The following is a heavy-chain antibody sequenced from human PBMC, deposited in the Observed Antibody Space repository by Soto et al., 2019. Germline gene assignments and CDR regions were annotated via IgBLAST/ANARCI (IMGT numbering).Heavy chain of an antibody. CDR1: GFTFSSYE. CDR2: ISSSGSTI. CDR3: AKTIYDFWSGPILTNYYYYGMDV. Sequence: AGGSLRLSCAASGFTFSSYEMNWVRQAPGKGLEWVSYISSSGSTIYYADSVKGRFTISRDNAKNSLYLQMNSLRAEDTAVYYCAKTIYDFWSGPILTNYYYYGMDVWGQGTTVTVSS. D-gene: IGHD3-3*01. V-gene: IGHV3-48*03. J-gene: IGHJ6*02.